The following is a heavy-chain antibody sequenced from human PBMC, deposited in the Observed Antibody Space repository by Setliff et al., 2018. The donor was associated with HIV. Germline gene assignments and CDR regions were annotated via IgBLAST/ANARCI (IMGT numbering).Heavy chain of an antibody. CDR1: GGTFSSYG. CDR2: INPNSGGT. CDR3: ARDWAEDYYGSGSFQY. Sequence: ASVKVSCKASGGTFSSYGISWVRQAPGQGLEWMGGINPNSGGTNYAQKFQGRVTMTRDTSISTAYMELSRLRSDDTAVYYCARDWAEDYYGSGSFQYWGQGTLVTVSS. D-gene: IGHD3-10*01. V-gene: IGHV1-2*02. J-gene: IGHJ1*01.